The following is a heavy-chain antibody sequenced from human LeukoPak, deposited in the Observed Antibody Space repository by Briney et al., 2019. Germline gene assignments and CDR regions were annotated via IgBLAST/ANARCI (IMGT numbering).Heavy chain of an antibody. CDR2: IRYDGSNK. Sequence: PGGSLRLSCAASGFTFSSYGMQLVRQAPGKGLEWVAFIRYDGSNKYYADSVKGRFTISRDNSKNTLYLQMNSLRAEDTAVYYCAKRPDVLRYFDWLLYTLNFDYWGQGTLVTVSS. J-gene: IGHJ4*02. CDR3: AKRPDVLRYFDWLLYTLNFDY. CDR1: GFTFSSYG. D-gene: IGHD3-9*01. V-gene: IGHV3-30*02.